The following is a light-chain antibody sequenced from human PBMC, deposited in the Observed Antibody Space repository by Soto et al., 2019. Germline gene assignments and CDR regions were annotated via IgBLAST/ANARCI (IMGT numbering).Light chain of an antibody. V-gene: IGKV4-1*01. J-gene: IGKJ3*01. CDR1: QTVLYTSNNKNY. CDR3: QQYYSTPFT. CDR2: WAS. Sequence: DIVMTQSPDSLVVSPGERATINCKSSQTVLYTSNNKNYLAWYQQKPGQPPKLLIYWASTRESGVPDRFSGSGSGTDFTLTISSLQAEDVAVYYCQQYYSTPFTFGPGTKVDIK.